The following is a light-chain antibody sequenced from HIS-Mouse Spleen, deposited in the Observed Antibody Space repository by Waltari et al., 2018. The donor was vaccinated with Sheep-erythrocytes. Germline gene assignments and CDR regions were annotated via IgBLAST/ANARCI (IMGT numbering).Light chain of an antibody. J-gene: IGLJ3*02. CDR1: ALPKKS. V-gene: IGLV3-10*01. CDR2: EDS. Sequence: SYELTQPPSVSVSPGQTARITCSGDALPKKSASWYQQKSGQAPVLVIYEDSKRPSGIPERFSGSSSGTMATLTISGAQVEDEADYYCYSTDSSGNHSNWVFGGGTKLTVL. CDR3: YSTDSSGNHSNWV.